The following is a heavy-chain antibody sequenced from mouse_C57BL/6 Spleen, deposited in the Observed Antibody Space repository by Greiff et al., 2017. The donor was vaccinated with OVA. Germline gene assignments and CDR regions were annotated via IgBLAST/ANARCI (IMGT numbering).Heavy chain of an antibody. D-gene: IGHD2-4*01. CDR1: GFSLTSYA. CDR3: ARGWGDYDGNYYTMDY. Sequence: VHLVESGPGLVAPSQSLSITCTVSGFSLTSYAISWVRQPPGKGLEWLGVIWTGGGTNYNSALKSRLSISKDNSKSQVFLKMNSLQTDDTARYYCARGWGDYDGNYYTMDYWGQGTSVTVSS. CDR2: IWTGGGT. V-gene: IGHV2-9-1*01. J-gene: IGHJ4*01.